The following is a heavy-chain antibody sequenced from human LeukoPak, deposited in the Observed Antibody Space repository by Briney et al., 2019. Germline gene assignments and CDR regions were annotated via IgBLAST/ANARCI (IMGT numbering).Heavy chain of an antibody. V-gene: IGHV4-31*11. CDR2: IYYSGST. J-gene: IGHJ4*02. Sequence: SETLSLTCAVSGGSISSGGYYWSWIRQHPGKGLEWIGYIYYSGSTYYNPSLKSRVTISVDTSKNQFSLKLSSVTAADTAVYYCAREVGDGYNPLDYWGQGTLVTVSS. CDR3: AREVGDGYNPLDY. D-gene: IGHD5-24*01. CDR1: GGSISSGGYY.